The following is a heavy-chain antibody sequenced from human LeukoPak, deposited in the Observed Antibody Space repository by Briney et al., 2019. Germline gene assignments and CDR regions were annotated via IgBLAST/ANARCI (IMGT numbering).Heavy chain of an antibody. Sequence: GASVKVSCKASGYTFTSYYMHWVRQAPGQGLEWMGIINFSGGTTSYPQKFQGRVTMTRDTSTSTVYMELSSLRSEDTAVYYRASRRDGSNYAAFDIWGQGTMVTVSS. CDR3: ASRRDGSNYAAFDI. V-gene: IGHV1-46*01. CDR1: GYTFTSYY. J-gene: IGHJ3*02. D-gene: IGHD5-24*01. CDR2: INFSGGTT.